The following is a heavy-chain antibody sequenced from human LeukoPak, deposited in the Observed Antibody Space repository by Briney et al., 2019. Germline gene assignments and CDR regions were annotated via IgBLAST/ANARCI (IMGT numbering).Heavy chain of an antibody. J-gene: IGHJ2*01. D-gene: IGHD6-13*01. V-gene: IGHV4-34*01. CDR2: INHSGST. Sequence: PSETLSLTCAVYGGSFSGYYWSWIRQPPGKGLEWIGEINHSGSTNYNPSLKSRVTISVDTSKNQFSLKLSYVTAADTAVYYCARASYSSSWYRVRYFDLWGRGTLVTVSS. CDR3: ARASYSSSWYRVRYFDL. CDR1: GGSFSGYY.